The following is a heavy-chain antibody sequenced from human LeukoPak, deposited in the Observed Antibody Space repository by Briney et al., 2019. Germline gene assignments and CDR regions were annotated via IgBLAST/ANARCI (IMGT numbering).Heavy chain of an antibody. Sequence: PGGSLRLSCAASGFTFSNYSMNWVRQAPGKGLEWVSSISSSSSYIHYADSVKGRFTISRDNSKNTLYLQMNSLRVEDTAVYYCAKDRGIISDYWGQGTLVTVSS. CDR1: GFTFSNYS. CDR3: AKDRGIISDY. J-gene: IGHJ4*02. V-gene: IGHV3-21*04. CDR2: ISSSSSYI. D-gene: IGHD3-10*01.